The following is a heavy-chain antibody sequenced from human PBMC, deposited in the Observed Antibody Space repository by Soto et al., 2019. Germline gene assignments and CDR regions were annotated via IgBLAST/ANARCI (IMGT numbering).Heavy chain of an antibody. CDR3: ARDLSSSSGTFDY. V-gene: IGHV1-2*02. CDR1: GYTFTGYY. Sequence: ASVKVSCKASGYTFTGYYTHWVRQAPGQGLEWMGWINPNSGGTNYAQKFQGRVTMTRDTSISTAYMELSRLRSDDTAVYYCARDLSSSSGTFDYWGQGTLVTVSS. J-gene: IGHJ4*02. CDR2: INPNSGGT. D-gene: IGHD6-6*01.